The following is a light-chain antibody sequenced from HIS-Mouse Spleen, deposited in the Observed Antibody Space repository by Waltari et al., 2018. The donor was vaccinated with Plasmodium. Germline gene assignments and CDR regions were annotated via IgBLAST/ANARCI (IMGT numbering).Light chain of an antibody. J-gene: IGLJ3*02. CDR3: YSTDSSGNHRV. CDR2: EDS. CDR1: ALPKKY. Sequence: SYELTQPPSVSVSPGQTARITCSGDALPKKYSYWYQQKSGQDPVLVIYEDSKRPSGIPEIFDGSRSGTIATLTISGGQVEDEADYYCYSTDSSGNHRVFGGGNKLTVL. V-gene: IGLV3-10*01.